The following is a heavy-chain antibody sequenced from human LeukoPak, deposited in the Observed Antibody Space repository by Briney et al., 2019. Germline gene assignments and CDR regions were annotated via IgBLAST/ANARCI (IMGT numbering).Heavy chain of an antibody. Sequence: GGSLRLSCAASGFTFSSYEMNWVRQAPGKGLEWVSYISGSGSTIFYADSVKGRFTISRDNAKNSLYLQMNSLRAEDTAVYYCARERRSRFDPWGQGTLVTVSS. CDR1: GFTFSSYE. J-gene: IGHJ5*02. V-gene: IGHV3-48*03. CDR2: ISGSGSTI. CDR3: ARERRSRFDP. D-gene: IGHD1-26*01.